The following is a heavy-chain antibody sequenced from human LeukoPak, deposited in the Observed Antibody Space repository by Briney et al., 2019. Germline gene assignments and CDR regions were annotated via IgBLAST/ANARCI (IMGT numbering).Heavy chain of an antibody. CDR2: INGDGRNI. Sequence: LTGGSLRLSCVASGFTFSSYWMHWVRQDPRKGPVWVSRINGDGRNINYADSVRGRFTISRDNAKNTLYLQMNTLRVEDTAVYYCTRDLMDYDVSTGLHHYYMDVWGQGTTVTVSS. CDR3: TRDLMDYDVSTGLHHYYMDV. V-gene: IGHV3-74*01. CDR1: GFTFSSYW. D-gene: IGHD3-9*01. J-gene: IGHJ6*02.